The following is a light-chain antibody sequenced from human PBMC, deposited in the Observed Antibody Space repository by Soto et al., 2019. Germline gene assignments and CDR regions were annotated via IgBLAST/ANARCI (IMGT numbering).Light chain of an antibody. CDR3: QQTYSTPYT. CDR2: TSG. CDR1: QRITTY. Sequence: QMTQTPSSLSASVGDRVTITCRASQRITTYLNWYQQKPGEAPKLLISTSGTLQRGVPSRFSGSGSGTDFSLTITALRPEDFATYFCQQTYSTPYTFGQGTKLEIK. J-gene: IGKJ2*01. V-gene: IGKV1-39*01.